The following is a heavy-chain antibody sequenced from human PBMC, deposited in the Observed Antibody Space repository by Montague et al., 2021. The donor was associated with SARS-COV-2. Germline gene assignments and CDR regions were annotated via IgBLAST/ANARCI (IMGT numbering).Heavy chain of an antibody. CDR1: TDSFSGYY. J-gene: IGHJ5*02. CDR3: ARGADDDFWIGFLRYKGFGA. CDR2: ITHSGST. V-gene: IGHV4-34*01. Sequence: SETRSLTCAVYTDSFSGYYWSWIRQRPGKGLEWIGEITHSGSTNHNPSLQSRVTISVDKSKKQVSLKLRSLTAADTAVYYCARGADDDFWIGFLRYKGFGAWGQGTPVIVSS. D-gene: IGHD3-3*01.